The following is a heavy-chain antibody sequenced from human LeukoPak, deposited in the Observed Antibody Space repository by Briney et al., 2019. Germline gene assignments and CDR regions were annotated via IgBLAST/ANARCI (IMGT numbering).Heavy chain of an antibody. V-gene: IGHV3-11*01. CDR2: ISRSGYSI. Sequence: MAGGSLRLSCAASGFTFTDYYMTWIRQAPGKGLEYISYISRSGYSIDYADSVKGRFTISRDNAKNSLFLQMSSLRVEDTAVYYCARAFIAARPDFWGQETLVTVSS. D-gene: IGHD6-13*01. CDR3: ARAFIAARPDF. J-gene: IGHJ4*02. CDR1: GFTFTDYY.